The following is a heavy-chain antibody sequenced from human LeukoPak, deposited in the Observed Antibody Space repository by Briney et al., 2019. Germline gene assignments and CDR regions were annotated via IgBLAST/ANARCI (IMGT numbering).Heavy chain of an antibody. D-gene: IGHD5-18*01. V-gene: IGHV6-1*01. Sequence: SQTLSLTCAISGDSVSSSIASWNWIRQSPSRGLEWLGRTYYRSKWYNDYAVSVKSRITINPDTSKNQLSLKLNFVTAADTAVYYCARDRGGYTYSHDYWGQGTLVTVSS. J-gene: IGHJ4*02. CDR2: TYYRSKWYN. CDR3: ARDRGGYTYSHDY. CDR1: GDSVSSSIAS.